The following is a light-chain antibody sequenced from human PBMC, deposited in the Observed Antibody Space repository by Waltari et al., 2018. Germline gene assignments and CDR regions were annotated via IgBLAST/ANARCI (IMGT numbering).Light chain of an antibody. CDR2: NAN. Sequence: QSVLTQPPSASGTPGQRVIISCSGTMSNIGNNPVNWYQQFPGTAPKVLIYNANQRPWGVPDRFSVSKSGPSASLAISGLQSDDEADYYCAARDDSLNVWVFGGGTKVTVL. CDR1: MSNIGNNP. CDR3: AARDDSLNVWV. J-gene: IGLJ3*02. V-gene: IGLV1-44*01.